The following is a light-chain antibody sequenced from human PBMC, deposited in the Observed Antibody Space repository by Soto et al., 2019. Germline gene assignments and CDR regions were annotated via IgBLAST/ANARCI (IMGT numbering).Light chain of an antibody. V-gene: IGLV1-44*01. CDR2: ISN. CDR3: AAWDDSLNGPV. CDR1: SSNIGSNT. Sequence: QSVLTQPHSASGTPGQRVTISCSGGSSNIGSNTVSWYQQLPGAAPKLLIYISNERPSGVPDRFSGSKSGTSASLAISGLQSEDEAEYYCAAWDDSLNGPVFGGGTKLTVL. J-gene: IGLJ2*01.